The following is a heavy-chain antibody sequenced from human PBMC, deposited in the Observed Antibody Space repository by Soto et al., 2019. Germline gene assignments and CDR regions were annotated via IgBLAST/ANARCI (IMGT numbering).Heavy chain of an antibody. V-gene: IGHV4-31*03. J-gene: IGHJ4*02. CDR2: IYSSGST. D-gene: IGHD6-19*01. CDR1: GGSISSDGYF. Sequence: TLSLTCTVSGGSISSDGYFWSWIRQHPGKGLEWIGHIYSSGSTYYNPSLGGRLTISVDTSKDQFSLKLSSVTAADTAIYYCARAPGEQWLVRWVDHWGQSTLAIVAS. CDR3: ARAPGEQWLVRWVDH.